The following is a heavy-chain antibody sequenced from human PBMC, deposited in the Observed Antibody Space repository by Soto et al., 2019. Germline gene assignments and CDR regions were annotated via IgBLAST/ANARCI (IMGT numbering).Heavy chain of an antibody. CDR1: GGTFSSYT. Sequence: SVKVSCKASGGTFSSYTISWVRQAPGQGLEWMGRIIPILGIANYAQKFQGRVTITADKSTSTAYMELSSLRSDDTAVYYCARDTGGSSFDYWGQGTLVTVSS. V-gene: IGHV1-69*04. CDR2: IIPILGIA. J-gene: IGHJ4*02. CDR3: ARDTGGSSFDY. D-gene: IGHD6-13*01.